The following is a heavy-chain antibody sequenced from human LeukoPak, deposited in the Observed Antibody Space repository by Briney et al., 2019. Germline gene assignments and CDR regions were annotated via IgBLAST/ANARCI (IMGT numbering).Heavy chain of an antibody. V-gene: IGHV3-53*01. CDR1: GFTFSTYN. CDR3: ARSNSSGYNFDY. J-gene: IGHJ4*02. CDR2: IYSGGST. D-gene: IGHD6-19*01. Sequence: GESLRLSCAASGFTFSTYNMNWVRQAPGKGLEWVSVIYSGGSTYYADSVKGRFTISRDNSKNTLYLQMNSLRAEDTAVYYCARSNSSGYNFDYWGQGTLVTVSS.